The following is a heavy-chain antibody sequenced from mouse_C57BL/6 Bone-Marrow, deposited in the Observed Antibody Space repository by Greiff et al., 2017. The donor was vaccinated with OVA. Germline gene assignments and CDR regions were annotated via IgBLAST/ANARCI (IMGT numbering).Heavy chain of an antibody. Sequence: VHLVESGAELARPGASVKLSCKASGYTFTSYGISWVKQRTGQGLEWIGEIYPRSGNTYYNEKFKGKATLTADKSSSTAYMELRSLTSEDSAVDFCARGDDYDEDYYARGYWGQGTSVTVSA. CDR1: GYTFTSYG. D-gene: IGHD2-4*01. CDR2: IYPRSGNT. CDR3: ARGDDYDEDYYARGY. J-gene: IGHJ4*01. V-gene: IGHV1-81*01.